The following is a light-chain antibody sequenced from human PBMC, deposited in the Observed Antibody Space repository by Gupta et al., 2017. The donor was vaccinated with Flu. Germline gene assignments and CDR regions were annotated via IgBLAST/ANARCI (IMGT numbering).Light chain of an antibody. V-gene: IGLV8-61*01. CDR2: STN. CDR1: SGSVSTCYY. J-gene: IGLJ3*02. Sequence: QPVVTHAPSFSVSPGGTVTLTCALSSGSVSTCYYPSWYQQTPGQAPRTLIYSTNTRSSGVPDRFSGSILGNKAALTITGAQADDESDYYCVLYMGSGISVFGGGTKLTVL. CDR3: VLYMGSGISV.